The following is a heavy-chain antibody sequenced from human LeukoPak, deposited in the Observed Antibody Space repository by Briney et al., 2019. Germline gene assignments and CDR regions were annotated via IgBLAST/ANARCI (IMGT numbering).Heavy chain of an antibody. J-gene: IGHJ6*04. CDR2: IYYSGST. D-gene: IGHD1-26*01. V-gene: IGHV4-31*03. Sequence: SKTLSLTCTVSGGSISSGGYYWSRIRQHPGKGLEWIGYIYYSGSTYYNPSLKSRVTISVDTSKNQFSLKLSSVTAADTAVYYCARGKWGTPGDVWGKGTTVTVSS. CDR1: GGSISSGGYY. CDR3: ARGKWGTPGDV.